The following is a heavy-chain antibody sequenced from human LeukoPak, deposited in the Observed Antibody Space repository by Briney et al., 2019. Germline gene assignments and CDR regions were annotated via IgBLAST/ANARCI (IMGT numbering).Heavy chain of an antibody. J-gene: IGHJ4*02. CDR1: GGSISSSSYY. V-gene: IGHV4-39*01. CDR2: IYYSGST. CDR3: ARNHTHEGYGYYFDY. D-gene: IGHD5-18*01. Sequence: LETLSLTCTVSGGSISSSSYYWGRIPQPPGKGLEWIGSIYYSGSTHYNPSLKSRVTISVDTSKKQFSLKLSSVTAADTAVYYCARNHTHEGYGYYFDYWGQGTLITVSS.